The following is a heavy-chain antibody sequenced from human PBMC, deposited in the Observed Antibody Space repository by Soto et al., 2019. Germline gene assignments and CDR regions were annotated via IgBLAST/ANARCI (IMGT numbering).Heavy chain of an antibody. CDR1: GYSFTSYW. Sequence: GESLKISCKGSGYSFTSYWIGWARQMPGKGLEWMGIIYPGDSDTRYSPSFQGQVTISADKSISTAYLQWSSLKASDTAMYYCARQAYYYDSSGYWSWFDPWGQGTLVTVSS. J-gene: IGHJ5*02. V-gene: IGHV5-51*01. CDR2: IYPGDSDT. CDR3: ARQAYYYDSSGYWSWFDP. D-gene: IGHD3-22*01.